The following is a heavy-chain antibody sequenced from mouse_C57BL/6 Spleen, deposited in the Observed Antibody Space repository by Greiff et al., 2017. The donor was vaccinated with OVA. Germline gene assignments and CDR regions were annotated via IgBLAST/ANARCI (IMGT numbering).Heavy chain of an antibody. J-gene: IGHJ4*01. CDR1: GYSITSGYY. V-gene: IGHV3-6*01. Sequence: EVKLLESGPGLVKPSQSLSLTCSVPGYSITSGYYWHWIRQFPGNKLEWMGYISYDGSNNYNPSLKNRISITRDTSKNQFFLKLNSVTTEDTATYYCARMDYWGQGTSVTVSS. CDR3: ARMDY. CDR2: ISYDGSN.